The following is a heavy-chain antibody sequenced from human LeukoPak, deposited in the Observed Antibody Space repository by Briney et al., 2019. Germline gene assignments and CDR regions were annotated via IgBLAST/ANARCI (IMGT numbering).Heavy chain of an antibody. V-gene: IGHV1-18*01. J-gene: IGHJ5*02. CDR2: ISAYNGNT. D-gene: IGHD2-2*01. CDR1: GYTFTSYG. Sequence: ASVTVSCTASGYTFTSYGISWVRQAPGQGIEWMGWISAYNGNTNYAQKLQGRVTMTTDTSTSTAYMELRSLRSDDTAVYYCARDVGYCSSTSCYARFDPWGQGTLVTVSS. CDR3: ARDVGYCSSTSCYARFDP.